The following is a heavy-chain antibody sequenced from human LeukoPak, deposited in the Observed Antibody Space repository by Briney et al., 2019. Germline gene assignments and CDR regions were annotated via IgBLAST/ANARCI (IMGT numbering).Heavy chain of an antibody. Sequence: PGRSLRLSCAVSGFTFSSYGMHWVRQAPGKGLEWVAVISYDGSNKYYADSVKGRFTISRDNSKNTLYLQMNSLRAEDTAVYYCAKDAVYYFDYWGQGTLVTVSS. CDR1: GFTFSSYG. CDR2: ISYDGSNK. J-gene: IGHJ4*02. CDR3: AKDAVYYFDY. V-gene: IGHV3-30*18.